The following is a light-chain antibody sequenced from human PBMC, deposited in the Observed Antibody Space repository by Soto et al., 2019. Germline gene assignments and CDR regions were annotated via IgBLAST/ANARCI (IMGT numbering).Light chain of an antibody. Sequence: DIQMTQSPSSLSSSVGDRVTMTWLASQSISSYLNWYQQKPGKAPKLLIYAASSLQSGVPSRFSGSGSGTDFTLTISSLQPEDFATYYCQQSYSTLWTFGQGTKVDIK. CDR2: AAS. J-gene: IGKJ1*01. V-gene: IGKV1-39*01. CDR3: QQSYSTLWT. CDR1: QSISSY.